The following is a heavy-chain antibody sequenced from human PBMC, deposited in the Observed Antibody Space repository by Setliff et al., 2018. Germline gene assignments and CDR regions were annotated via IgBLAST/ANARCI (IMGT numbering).Heavy chain of an antibody. D-gene: IGHD1-1*01. CDR2: IYHSGST. J-gene: IGHJ4*02. Sequence: GSLRLSCAASGFTFSSYTMSWVRQPPGKGLEWIGSIYHSGSTYYNPSLKSRVTISVDTSKNQFSLRLTSVTAADTAIYYCARVRNTQNGFFDYWSQGTLVTVSS. CDR3: ARVRNTQNGFFDY. CDR1: GFTFSSYT. V-gene: IGHV4-38-2*01.